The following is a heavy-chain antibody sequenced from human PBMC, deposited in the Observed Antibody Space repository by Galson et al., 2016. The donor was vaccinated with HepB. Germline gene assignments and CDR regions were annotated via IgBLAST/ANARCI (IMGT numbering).Heavy chain of an antibody. Sequence: SLRLSCAASGFTFSTYGMHWVRQAPGKGLDWVAFISYDGSNKHYADSVKGRFTISRDNSKNTLYLQMNNLRAEDTAVYYCAKDMDPYSSGWIPPPDYWGQGTLVTVSS. CDR3: AKDMDPYSSGWIPPPDY. CDR2: ISYDGSNK. D-gene: IGHD6-19*01. J-gene: IGHJ4*02. V-gene: IGHV3-30*18. CDR1: GFTFSTYG.